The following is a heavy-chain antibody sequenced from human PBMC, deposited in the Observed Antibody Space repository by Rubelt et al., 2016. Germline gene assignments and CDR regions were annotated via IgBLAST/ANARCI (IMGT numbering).Heavy chain of an antibody. J-gene: IGHJ4*02. CDR1: GYTFTSYG. Sequence: QVQLVQSGAEVKKPGASVKVSCKASGYTFTSYGISWVRQAPGQGLEWMGWISSYNGNTNYAQKLQGRVTMTTDTSTSTAYMELRSLRSDDTAVYYCARNLIMSTFGGVIVPPDYWGQGTLVTVSS. D-gene: IGHD3-16*02. CDR3: ARNLIMSTFGGVIVPPDY. CDR2: ISSYNGNT. V-gene: IGHV1-18*01.